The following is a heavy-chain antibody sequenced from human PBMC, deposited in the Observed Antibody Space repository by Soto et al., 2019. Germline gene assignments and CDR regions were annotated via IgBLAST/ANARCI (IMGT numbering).Heavy chain of an antibody. J-gene: IGHJ4*02. Sequence: QVHLVQSGAEVKKPGASVKVSCKGSGYAFTTYGITWVRQAPGQGLEWMGWISAHNGNTNYAQKLQGRVTVTRDTSTNTAYMELRSLRSDDTAVYYCARGRYGDYWSQGALVTVSS. V-gene: IGHV1-18*01. CDR1: GYAFTTYG. CDR2: ISAHNGNT. D-gene: IGHD1-1*01. CDR3: ARGRYGDY.